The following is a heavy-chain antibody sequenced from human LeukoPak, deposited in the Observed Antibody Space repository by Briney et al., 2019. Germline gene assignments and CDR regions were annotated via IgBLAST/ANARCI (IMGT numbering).Heavy chain of an antibody. V-gene: IGHV3-21*01. D-gene: IGHD6-19*01. J-gene: IGHJ4*02. Sequence: PGGSLGLSCAASGFTFSSYSMNWVRQAPGKGLEWVSSISSSSSYIYYADSVKGRFTISRDNAKNSLYLQMNSLRAEDTAVYYCARDLSRGSGYDYWGQGTLVTVSS. CDR2: ISSSSSYI. CDR1: GFTFSSYS. CDR3: ARDLSRGSGYDY.